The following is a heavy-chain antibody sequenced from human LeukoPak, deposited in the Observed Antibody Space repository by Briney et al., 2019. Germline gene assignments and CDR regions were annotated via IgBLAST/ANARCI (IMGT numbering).Heavy chain of an antibody. CDR2: ISQDGSEK. J-gene: IGHJ3*02. V-gene: IGHV3-7*01. D-gene: IGHD3-9*01. CDR3: ARGGRYFDWFGGAFDI. CDR1: GFTFSSYG. Sequence: WGSLRLSCAASGFTFSSYGIHWVRQAPGKGLECVANISQDGSEKYYVDSVKGRFTISRDNAKNSLYLQMNSLRAEDTAVYYCARGGRYFDWFGGAFDIWGQGTMVTVSS.